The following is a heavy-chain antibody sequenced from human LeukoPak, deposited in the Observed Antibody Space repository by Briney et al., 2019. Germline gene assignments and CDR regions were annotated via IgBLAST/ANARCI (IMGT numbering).Heavy chain of an antibody. V-gene: IGHV3-48*01. D-gene: IGHD1/OR15-1a*01. CDR3: ARDRDNWINLDY. CDR1: GFTLSSYS. Sequence: PGGSLRLSCAASGFTLSSYSMNWVRQAPGKGLEWVSCIGSSSSTIYYANSVKGRFTISRDNAKKSLYLHMNSLRAEDTAVYYCARDRDNWINLDYWGQGTLVTVSS. CDR2: IGSSSSTI. J-gene: IGHJ4*02.